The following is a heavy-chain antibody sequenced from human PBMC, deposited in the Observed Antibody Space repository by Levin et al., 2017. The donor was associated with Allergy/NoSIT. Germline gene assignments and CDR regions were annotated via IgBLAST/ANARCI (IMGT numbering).Heavy chain of an antibody. CDR2: IYYSGSA. V-gene: IGHV4-30-4*01. D-gene: IGHD3-22*01. J-gene: IGHJ5*02. Sequence: SQTLSLTCNVSGGSISSGDYYWSWIRQPPGKGLEWIGYIYYSGSASYNPSLKARVTMSVDTSKNQFSLKLSSVTAADTAVYYCAREVRGNYYDSSGYYYGNWFDPWGQGTLVTVSS. CDR3: AREVRGNYYDSSGYYYGNWFDP. CDR1: GGSISSGDYY.